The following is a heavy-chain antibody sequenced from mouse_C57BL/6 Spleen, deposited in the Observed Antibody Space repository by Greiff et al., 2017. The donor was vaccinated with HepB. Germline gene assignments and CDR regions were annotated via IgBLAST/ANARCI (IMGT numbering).Heavy chain of an antibody. CDR1: GFTFSSYA. Sequence: EVQLVESGGGLVKPGGSLKLSCAASGFTFSSYAMSWVRQTPEKRLEWVATISDGGSYTYYPDNVKGRFTISRDNAKNNLYLQMSHLKSEDTAMYYCARGYWYFDVWGTGTTVTVSS. CDR2: ISDGGSYT. J-gene: IGHJ1*03. CDR3: ARGYWYFDV. V-gene: IGHV5-4*01.